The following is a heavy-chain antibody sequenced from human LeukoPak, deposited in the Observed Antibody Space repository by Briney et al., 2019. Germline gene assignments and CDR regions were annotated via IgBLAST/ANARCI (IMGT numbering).Heavy chain of an antibody. V-gene: IGHV1-3*01. CDR2: INAGNGNT. D-gene: IGHD4-17*01. J-gene: IGHJ4*02. Sequence: ASVKVSCKASGYTFTSYAMHWVSQAPGKRLEWMGWINAGNGNTKYSQKFQGRVTITRDTSASTAYMELSSLRSEDTAVYYCASSPGDYGDLPLRPPVPFFDYWGQGTLVTVSS. CDR1: GYTFTSYA. CDR3: ASSPGDYGDLPLRPPVPFFDY.